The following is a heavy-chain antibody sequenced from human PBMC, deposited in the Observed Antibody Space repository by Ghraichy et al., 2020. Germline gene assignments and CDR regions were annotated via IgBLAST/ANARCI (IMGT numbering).Heavy chain of an antibody. D-gene: IGHD3-3*01. CDR3: AKDAGYDFWSGLFDY. CDR1: GFAFGNYA. Sequence: LSLTCAASGFAFGNYAMSWVRQAPGKGLQWVSAISDSGDSTYYSDSVKGRFIISRDNSKNTLDLQMNSLRAEDTAVYYCAKDAGYDFWSGLFDYWGQGTLVTVSS. J-gene: IGHJ4*02. CDR2: ISDSGDST. V-gene: IGHV3-23*01.